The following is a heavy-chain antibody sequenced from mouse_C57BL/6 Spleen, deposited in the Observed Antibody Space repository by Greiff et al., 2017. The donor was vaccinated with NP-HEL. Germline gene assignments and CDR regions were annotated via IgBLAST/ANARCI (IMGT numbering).Heavy chain of an antibody. CDR1: GYTFTDYY. Sequence: EVQLQQSGPELVKPGASVKISCKASGYTFTDYYMNWVKQSHGKSLEWIGDINPNNGGTSYNQKFKGKATLTVDKSSSTAYMELRSLTSEDSAVYYCAPAYYSNYGGFYAMDYWGQGTSVTVSS. CDR2: INPNNGGT. J-gene: IGHJ4*01. D-gene: IGHD2-5*01. CDR3: APAYYSNYGGFYAMDY. V-gene: IGHV1-26*01.